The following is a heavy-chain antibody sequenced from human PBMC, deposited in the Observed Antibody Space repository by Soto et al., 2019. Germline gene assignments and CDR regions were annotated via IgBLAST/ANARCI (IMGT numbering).Heavy chain of an antibody. CDR1: GFTFSSYG. J-gene: IGHJ4*02. D-gene: IGHD6-13*01. CDR2: ISYDGSNK. Sequence: GGSLRLSCAASGFTFSSYGMHWVRQAPGKGLEWVAVISYDGSNKYYADSVKGRFTISRDNSKNTLYLQMDSLRAEDTAIYYCAKVREQQLVRLALDYWGQGTLVTVSS. CDR3: AKVREQQLVRLALDY. V-gene: IGHV3-30*18.